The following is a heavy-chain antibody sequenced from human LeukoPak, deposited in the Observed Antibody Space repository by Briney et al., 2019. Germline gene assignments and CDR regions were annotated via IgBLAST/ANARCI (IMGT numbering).Heavy chain of an antibody. CDR2: ISAYNGNT. CDR1: GYTFTSYG. D-gene: IGHD4-11*01. Sequence: SVKVSCKASGYTFTSYGISWVRQAPGQGLEWMGWISAYNGNTNYAQKLQGRVTMATDTSTSTAYMELRSLRSDDTAVYYCARDSRYTVTTGYWGQGTLVTVSS. V-gene: IGHV1-18*01. J-gene: IGHJ4*02. CDR3: ARDSRYTVTTGY.